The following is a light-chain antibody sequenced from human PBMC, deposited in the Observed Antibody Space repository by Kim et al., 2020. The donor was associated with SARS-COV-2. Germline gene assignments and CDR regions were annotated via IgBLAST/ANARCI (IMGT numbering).Light chain of an antibody. J-gene: IGKJ1*01. CDR3: QQYSSSSPWT. CDR2: DAS. V-gene: IGKV1-5*01. Sequence: SVGDRVTSTCRASQSISSWLAWYQQKPGKAPNLLIYDASSLGSGVPSRFSGSGSGTEFTLTISSLQPDDFATYYCQQYSSSSPWTFGQGTKVDIK. CDR1: QSISSW.